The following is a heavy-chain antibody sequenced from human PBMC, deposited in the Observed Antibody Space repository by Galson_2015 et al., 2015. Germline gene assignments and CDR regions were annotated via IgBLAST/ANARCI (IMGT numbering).Heavy chain of an antibody. J-gene: IGHJ3*02. CDR2: IYHSGST. D-gene: IGHD6-19*01. CDR1: GYSISSGYY. Sequence: ETLSLTCAVSGYSISSGYYWGWIRQPPGKGLEWIGSIYHSGSTYYNPSLKSRVTISVDTSKNQFSLKLSSVTAADTAVYYCARVIAVAGTLDAFDIWGQGTMVTVSS. CDR3: ARVIAVAGTLDAFDI. V-gene: IGHV4-38-2*01.